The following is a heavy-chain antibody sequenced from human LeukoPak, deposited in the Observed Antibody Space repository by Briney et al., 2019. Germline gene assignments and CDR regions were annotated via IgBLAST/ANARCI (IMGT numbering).Heavy chain of an antibody. CDR1: GFTFSGYS. V-gene: IGHV3-30*02. D-gene: IGHD2-15*01. Sequence: GGSLRLSCAASGFTFSGYSMHWVRQAPGKGLNWVAFIRYDGNNKYHADSVKGRFTISRDNSKNTLYLQMNSLRAEDTAVYYCAKVRYCSGVNCYPDDNWGQGTLVTVSS. J-gene: IGHJ4*02. CDR3: AKVRYCSGVNCYPDDN. CDR2: IRYDGNNK.